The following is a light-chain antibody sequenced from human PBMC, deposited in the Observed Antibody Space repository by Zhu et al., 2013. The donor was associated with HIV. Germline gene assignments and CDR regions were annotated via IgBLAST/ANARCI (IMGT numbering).Light chain of an antibody. J-gene: IGKJ4*01. CDR3: QQFQNLPLT. V-gene: IGKV1-33*01. Sequence: DIQMTQSPSSLSASVGDRVTISCQASQGINNYLNWYQQKPGKAPKLLIYDASNLETGVPSRFSGSGSETDFTLTVTSLQPEDIGTYYCQQFQNLPLTFGGGPRWRSN. CDR1: QGINNY. CDR2: DAS.